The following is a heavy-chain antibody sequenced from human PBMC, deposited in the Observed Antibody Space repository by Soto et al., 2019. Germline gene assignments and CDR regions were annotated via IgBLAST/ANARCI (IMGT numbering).Heavy chain of an antibody. CDR3: ARVTDAYCSGGSCYSRTRFDY. CDR1: GFTFSSYG. Sequence: QVQLVESGGGVVQPGRSLRLSCAASGFTFSSYGMHWVRQAPGKGLEWVAVIWYDGSNKYYADSVKGRFTISRDNSKNPLYLQMNSLRAEDTAVYYCARVTDAYCSGGSCYSRTRFDYWGQGTLVTVSS. CDR2: IWYDGSNK. V-gene: IGHV3-33*01. D-gene: IGHD2-15*01. J-gene: IGHJ4*02.